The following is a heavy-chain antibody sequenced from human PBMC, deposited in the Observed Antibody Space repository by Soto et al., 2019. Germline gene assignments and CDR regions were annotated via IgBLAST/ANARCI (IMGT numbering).Heavy chain of an antibody. V-gene: IGHV4-4*07. J-gene: IGHJ5*02. CDR1: GGSMSSYY. CDR3: ARGKRFSDWFDP. CDR2: VYSSGGT. Sequence: KASETLSLTCTVSGGSMSSYYWTWIRQPAGKGLEWIGRVYSSGGTHYNPSLKSRVTISLDTSKNQFSLRLLSVTDADTAVYYCARGKRFSDWFDPWGQGTLVTVYS. D-gene: IGHD3-3*01.